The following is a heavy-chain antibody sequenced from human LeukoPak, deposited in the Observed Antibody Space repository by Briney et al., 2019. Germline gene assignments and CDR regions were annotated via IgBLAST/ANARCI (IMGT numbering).Heavy chain of an antibody. CDR1: GGSFSGYY. CDR2: INHSGST. J-gene: IGHJ4*02. CDR3: ARGGVTPYFDY. Sequence: SETLSLTCAVYGGSFSGYYWSWIVQPPGKGLEWIGEINHSGSTNYNPSLKSRVTISVDTSKNQFSLKLSSVTAADTAVYYCARGGVTPYFDYWGQGTLVTVSS. D-gene: IGHD2-21*02. V-gene: IGHV4-34*01.